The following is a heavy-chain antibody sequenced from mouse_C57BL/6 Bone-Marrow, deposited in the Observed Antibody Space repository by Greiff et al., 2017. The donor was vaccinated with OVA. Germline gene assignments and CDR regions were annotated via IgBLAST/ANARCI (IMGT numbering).Heavy chain of an antibody. Sequence: DVMLVESGGDLVKPGGSLKLSCAASGFTFSSYGMSWVRQTPDKRLEWVATISSGGSYTYYPDSVKGRFTISRDNAKNTLYLQMSSLKSEDTAMYYCASPYSNFAYWGQGTLVTVSA. D-gene: IGHD2-5*01. CDR2: ISSGGSYT. CDR1: GFTFSSYG. V-gene: IGHV5-6*02. CDR3: ASPYSNFAY. J-gene: IGHJ3*01.